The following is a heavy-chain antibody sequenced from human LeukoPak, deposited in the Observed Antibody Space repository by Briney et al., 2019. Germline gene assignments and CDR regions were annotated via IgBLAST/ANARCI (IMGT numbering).Heavy chain of an antibody. CDR2: ISGSGGST. V-gene: IGHV3-23*01. J-gene: IGHJ4*02. D-gene: IGHD3-9*01. CDR3: AKYDSYDILTGYY. CDR1: GFTFSSYA. Sequence: GGSLRLSCAASGFTFSSYAMSWVRQAPGKGLEWVSSISGSGGSTFYADSVKGRFTISRDNSKSTLYLQMNSLRAEDTAVYYCAKYDSYDILTGYYWGQGTLVTVSS.